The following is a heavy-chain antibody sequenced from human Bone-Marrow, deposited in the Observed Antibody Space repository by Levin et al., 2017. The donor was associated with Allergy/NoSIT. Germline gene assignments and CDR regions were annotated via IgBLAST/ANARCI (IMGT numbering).Heavy chain of an antibody. CDR3: AKDYSSGWYDY. D-gene: IGHD6-19*01. J-gene: IGHJ4*02. V-gene: IGHV3-23*01. Sequence: ESLKISCAASGFTFSNYAMNWVRQAPGKGLEWVSSISGSGGSTYYADSVKGRFTISRDNSKNTLSLQMNSLRAEDTAVYYCAKDYSSGWYDYWGQGTLVTVSS. CDR1: GFTFSNYA. CDR2: ISGSGGST.